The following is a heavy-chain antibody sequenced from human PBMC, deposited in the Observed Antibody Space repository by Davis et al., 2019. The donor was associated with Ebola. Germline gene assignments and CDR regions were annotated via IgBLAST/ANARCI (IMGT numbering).Heavy chain of an antibody. CDR1: GGSVSSGSYY. D-gene: IGHD3-3*01. CDR2: IYYSGST. J-gene: IGHJ4*02. V-gene: IGHV4-61*01. Sequence: PSETLSLTCTVSGGSVSSGSYYWSWIRQPPGKGLEWIGYIYYSGSTNYNPSLKSRVTISVDTSKNQFSLKLSSVTAADTAVYYCARAEGDFWSGYSYYFDYWGQGTLVTVSS. CDR3: ARAEGDFWSGYSYYFDY.